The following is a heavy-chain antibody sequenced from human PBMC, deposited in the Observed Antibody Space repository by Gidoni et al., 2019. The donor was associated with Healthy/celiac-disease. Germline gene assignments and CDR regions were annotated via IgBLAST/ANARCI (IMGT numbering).Heavy chain of an antibody. CDR1: GFPFSNAW. D-gene: IGHD4-17*01. CDR2: IKSKTDGGTT. J-gene: IGHJ5*02. V-gene: IGHV3-15*01. Sequence: EVQLVESGGGLVKPGGSLRLSCAASGFPFSNAWMSWVRQAPGKGLEWVGRIKSKTDGGTTDYAAPVKGRFTISRDDSKNTLYLQMNSLKTEDTAVYYCTTMTTVTTWDWFDPWGQGTLVTVSS. CDR3: TTMTTVTTWDWFDP.